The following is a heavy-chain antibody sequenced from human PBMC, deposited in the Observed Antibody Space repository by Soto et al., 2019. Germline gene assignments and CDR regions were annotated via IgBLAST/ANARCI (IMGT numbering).Heavy chain of an antibody. D-gene: IGHD2-15*01. V-gene: IGHV3-11*01. Sequence: QVLLVESGGGLVKPGGSLRLSCAASGFTFSDYYMTWIRQAPGKGLEGISYISPTGSTIYYADSVRGRFTVSRDNAKNSVSLQMNSLRADDTGVYYCARDRSYCSGGRCYPGYFDYWGQGTLVTVSS. CDR1: GFTFSDYY. CDR2: ISPTGSTI. J-gene: IGHJ4*02. CDR3: ARDRSYCSGGRCYPGYFDY.